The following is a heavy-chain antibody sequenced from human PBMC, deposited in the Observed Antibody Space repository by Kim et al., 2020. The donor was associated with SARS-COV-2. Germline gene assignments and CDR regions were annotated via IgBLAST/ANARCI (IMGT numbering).Heavy chain of an antibody. J-gene: IGHJ4*02. CDR2: IKSKTDGGTT. CDR3: QAYCGGDCYASPPFDY. V-gene: IGHV3-15*01. Sequence: GGSLRLSCAASGFTFSNAWMSWVRQAPGKGLEWVGRIKSKTDGGTTDYAAPVKGRFTISRDDSKNTLYLQMNSLKTEDTAVYYCQAYCGGDCYASPPFDYWGQGTLVTVSS. D-gene: IGHD2-21*02. CDR1: GFTFSNAW.